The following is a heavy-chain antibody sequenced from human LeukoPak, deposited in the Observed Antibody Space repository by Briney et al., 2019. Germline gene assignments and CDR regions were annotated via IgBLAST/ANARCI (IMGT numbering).Heavy chain of an antibody. D-gene: IGHD2/OR15-2a*01. Sequence: PSETLSLTCTVSGGSISSYYWSWIRRPAGKGLEWVGRIHVSGSTNHNLSLKSRVTMSVDTSKNQISLKLTSVTAADTAVYYCAREIVTVPYYMDVWGKGTTVTV. V-gene: IGHV4-4*07. CDR3: AREIVTVPYYMDV. J-gene: IGHJ6*03. CDR1: GGSISSYY. CDR2: IHVSGST.